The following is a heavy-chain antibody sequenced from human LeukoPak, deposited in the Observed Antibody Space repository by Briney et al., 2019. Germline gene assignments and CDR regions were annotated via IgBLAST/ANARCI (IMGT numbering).Heavy chain of an antibody. CDR3: AKDRVAAPHGYFDY. Sequence: GGSLRLSCAASGFTFSSHGMHWVRQAPGKGLEWVALISYDGSNKYYADSVKGRFTISRDNSKNTLNLQMNSLRAEDTAVYYCAKDRVAAPHGYFDYWGQGTLVTVSS. CDR2: ISYDGSNK. D-gene: IGHD6-19*01. V-gene: IGHV3-30*18. J-gene: IGHJ4*02. CDR1: GFTFSSHG.